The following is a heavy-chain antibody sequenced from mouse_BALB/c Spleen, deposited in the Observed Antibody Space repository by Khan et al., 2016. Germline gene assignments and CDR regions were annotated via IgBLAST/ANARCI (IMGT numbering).Heavy chain of an antibody. Sequence: QIQLVQSGPELKKPGETVKISCKASGYTLTNYGMNWVKQAPGKGLKWMGWINTNTGEPTYAEEFKGRFAFSLETSASTAYLQINNLKNEDTATYFCARDGYFYFDYWGQGTLVTVSA. V-gene: IGHV9-3*02. CDR2: INTNTGEP. D-gene: IGHD2-3*01. J-gene: IGHJ3*01. CDR1: GYTLTNYG. CDR3: ARDGYFYFDY.